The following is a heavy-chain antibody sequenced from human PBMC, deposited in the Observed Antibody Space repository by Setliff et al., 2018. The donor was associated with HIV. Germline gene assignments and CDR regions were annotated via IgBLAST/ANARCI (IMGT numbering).Heavy chain of an antibody. J-gene: IGHJ6*03. CDR2: INHSGRT. CDR1: GGSFSGYH. D-gene: IGHD6-13*01. V-gene: IGHV4-34*01. Sequence: SETLSLTCAVYGGSFSGYHWNWIRQPPGKGLEWIGEINHSGRTNYNPSLKSRVTISVDTSKNQFSLKLSSVTAADTAVYYCARGRYRSRWYASDHYYIDVWGKGTTVTVSS. CDR3: ARGRYRSRWYASDHYYIDV.